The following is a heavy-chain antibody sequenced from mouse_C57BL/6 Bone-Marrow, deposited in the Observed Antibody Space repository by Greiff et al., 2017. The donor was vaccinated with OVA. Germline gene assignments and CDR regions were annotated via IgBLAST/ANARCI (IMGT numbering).Heavy chain of an antibody. CDR1: GYTFTSYW. CDR2: INPSNGGT. J-gene: IGHJ2*01. D-gene: IGHD4-1*02. CDR3: ARSKIPTGTEGRGVDY. V-gene: IGHV1-53*01. Sequence: QVQLQQPGTELVKPGASVKLSCKASGYTFTSYWMNWVKQRPGQGLEWIGNINPSNGGTNYNEKFKSKATLTVDKSSSTAYMQLSSLTSEYSAVYYCARSKIPTGTEGRGVDYWGQGTTLTVSS.